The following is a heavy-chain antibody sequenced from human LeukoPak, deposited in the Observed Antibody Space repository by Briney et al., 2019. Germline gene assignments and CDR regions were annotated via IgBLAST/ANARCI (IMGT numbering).Heavy chain of an antibody. CDR1: GGSISSGGHY. CDR3: ARDQYGWFDP. Sequence: SETLSLTCTVSGGSISSGGHYWSWIRQPAGKGLEYLGRISSTGSTNYNPSLRSRVTISADTSKNHFSLKLSSVTAADTAVYYCARDQYGWFDPWGQGTLVTVSS. CDR2: ISSTGST. J-gene: IGHJ5*02. D-gene: IGHD2-8*01. V-gene: IGHV4-61*02.